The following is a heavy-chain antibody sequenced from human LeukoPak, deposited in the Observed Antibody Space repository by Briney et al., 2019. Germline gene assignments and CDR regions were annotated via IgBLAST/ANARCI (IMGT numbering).Heavy chain of an antibody. D-gene: IGHD2-21*02. CDR2: INPSGGST. Sequence: ASVKVSCKASGYTFTSYYMHWVRQAPGQGLEWMGIINPSGGSTSYAQKLQGRVTMTTDTSTSTAYMELRSLRSDDTAVYYCAREVVTTDYYYMDVWGKGTTVTVSS. CDR1: GYTFTSYY. CDR3: AREVVTTDYYYMDV. J-gene: IGHJ6*03. V-gene: IGHV1-46*01.